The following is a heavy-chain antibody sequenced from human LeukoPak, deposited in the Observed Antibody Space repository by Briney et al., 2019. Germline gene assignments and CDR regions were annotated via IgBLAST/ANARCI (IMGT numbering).Heavy chain of an antibody. CDR2: IYYSGST. Sequence: SETLSLTCTVSGGSISSYYWSWIRQPPGKGLEWIGYIYYSGSTNYNPSLKSRVTISVDRSKNQFSLKLSSVTAADTAVYYCARADYKDYYYYYMDVWGKGTTVTVSS. CDR1: GGSISSYY. CDR3: ARADYKDYYYYYMDV. V-gene: IGHV4-59*12. D-gene: IGHD4-11*01. J-gene: IGHJ6*03.